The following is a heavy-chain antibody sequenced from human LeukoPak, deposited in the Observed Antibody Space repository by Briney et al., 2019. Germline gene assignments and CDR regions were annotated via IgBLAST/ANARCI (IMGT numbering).Heavy chain of an antibody. CDR1: GGSISSSSYY. CDR2: IYYSGST. J-gene: IGHJ4*02. CDR3: ARDFWSGYVDY. D-gene: IGHD3-3*01. Sequence: SETLSLTCTVSGGSISSSSYYWGWIRQPPGKGLEWIGSIYYSGSTYYNPSLKSRVTMSVDTSKNQFSLKLSSVTAADTAVYYCARDFWSGYVDYWGQGTLVTVSS. V-gene: IGHV4-39*07.